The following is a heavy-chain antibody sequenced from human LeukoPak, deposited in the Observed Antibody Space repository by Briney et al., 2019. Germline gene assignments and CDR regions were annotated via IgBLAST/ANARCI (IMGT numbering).Heavy chain of an antibody. CDR3: ARLTNSNYFDY. CDR1: GGSFSGYY. D-gene: IGHD2-8*01. V-gene: IGHV4-34*01. J-gene: IGHJ4*02. Sequence: SETLSLTCAVYGGSFSGYYWSWIRQPPGKGLEWIGEINHSGSTNYNPSLKSRVTISVDTSKNQFSLKLSSVTAADTAVYYCARLTNSNYFDYWGQGTLVTVSS. CDR2: INHSGST.